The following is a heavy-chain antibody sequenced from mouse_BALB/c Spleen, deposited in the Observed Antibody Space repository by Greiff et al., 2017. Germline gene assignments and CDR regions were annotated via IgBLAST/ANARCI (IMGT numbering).Heavy chain of an antibody. CDR3: ATYDYDAGFDY. V-gene: IGHV5-9-3*01. CDR1: GFTFSSYA. Sequence: EVKLLESGGGLVKPGGSLKLSCAASGFTFSSYAMSWVRQTPEKRLEWVATISSGGSYTYYPDSVKGRFTISRDNAKNTLYLQMSSLRSEDTAMYYCATYDYDAGFDYWGQGTTLTV. D-gene: IGHD2-4*01. CDR2: ISSGGSYT. J-gene: IGHJ2*01.